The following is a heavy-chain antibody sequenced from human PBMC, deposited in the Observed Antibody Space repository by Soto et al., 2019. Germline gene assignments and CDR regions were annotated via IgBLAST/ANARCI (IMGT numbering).Heavy chain of an antibody. J-gene: IGHJ3*02. CDR3: ARLERDIAPDAFDI. D-gene: IGHD1-1*01. CDR1: GGSISSYY. CDR2: IYYSGST. Sequence: PSETLSLTCTVSGGSISSYYWSWIRQPPGKGLEWIGYIYYSGSTNYNPSLKSRVTISVDTSKNQFSLKLSSVTAADTAVYYCARLERDIAPDAFDIWGQGTMVTVSS. V-gene: IGHV4-59*01.